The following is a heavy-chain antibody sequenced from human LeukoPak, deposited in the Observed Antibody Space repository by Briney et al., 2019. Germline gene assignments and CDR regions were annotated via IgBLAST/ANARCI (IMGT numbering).Heavy chain of an antibody. D-gene: IGHD3-22*01. CDR1: GFTFSTSV. V-gene: IGHV3-23*01. CDR3: AKVLGHDSSGNFWYGMDV. CDR2: ISSSGGYT. J-gene: IGHJ6*02. Sequence: GGSMRLSCSGSGFTFSTSVMTWVRQAPGKGLEWVSGISSSGGYTDYTDSMRGRFTVSRDNSKNTLYLQMNSLRADDTAVYYCAKVLGHDSSGNFWYGMDVWGQGTTVTVSS.